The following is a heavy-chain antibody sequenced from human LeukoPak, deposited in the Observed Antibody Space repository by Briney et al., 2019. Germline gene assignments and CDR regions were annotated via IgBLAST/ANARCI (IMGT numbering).Heavy chain of an antibody. CDR1: GGSISSHY. J-gene: IGHJ4*02. CDR3: ARGWGSMILFDY. Sequence: PSETLSLTCTVSGGSISSHYWSWIRQPPGKGLEWIGYIYYSGSTNYNPSLKSRVTISVDTSKNQFSLKLSSVTAADTAVYYCARGWGSMILFDYWGQGTLVTVSS. D-gene: IGHD3-16*01. V-gene: IGHV4-59*11. CDR2: IYYSGST.